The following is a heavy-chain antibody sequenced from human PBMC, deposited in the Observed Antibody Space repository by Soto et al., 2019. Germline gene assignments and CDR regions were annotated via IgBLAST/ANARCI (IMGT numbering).Heavy chain of an antibody. CDR2: IYPGDSDT. CDR3: ERVTGYNTYEAWFDP. J-gene: IGHJ5*02. V-gene: IGHV5-51*01. CDR1: GYSFTSYW. D-gene: IGHD5-12*01. Sequence: GESLKISCKGSGYSFTSYWIGWVRQMPGKGLEWMGIIYPGDSDTRYSPSFQGQVTISADKSISTAYLQWSSLQASDSAMYYCERVTGYNTYEAWFDPWGQGALVTVSS.